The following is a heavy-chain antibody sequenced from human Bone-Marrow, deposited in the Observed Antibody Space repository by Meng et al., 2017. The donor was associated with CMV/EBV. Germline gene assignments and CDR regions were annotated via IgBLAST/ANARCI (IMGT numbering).Heavy chain of an antibody. CDR2: INPSGGST. Sequence: ASVKVSCKASGYTFTSYYMHRVRQAPGQGLEWMGIINPSGGSTSYAQKFQGRVTMTRDTSTSTAYMELRRLRSDDTAVYYCASDYYYVSSGYYYSRPDYYGMDVWGQGTTVTVSS. CDR1: GYTFTSYY. J-gene: IGHJ6*02. CDR3: ASDYYYVSSGYYYSRPDYYGMDV. V-gene: IGHV1-46*01. D-gene: IGHD3-22*01.